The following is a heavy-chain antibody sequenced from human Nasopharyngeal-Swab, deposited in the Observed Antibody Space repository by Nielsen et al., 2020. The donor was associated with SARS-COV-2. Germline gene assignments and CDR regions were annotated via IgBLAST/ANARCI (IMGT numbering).Heavy chain of an antibody. Sequence: GESLKISCAASGFTFSSYAMSWVRQAPGKGLEWVSAISGSGGSTYYADSVKGRFTISRDNSKNTLYLQMNSLRAEDTAVYYCAKDILPGRYDRTYDAFDIWGQGTRVTVSS. CDR3: AKDILPGRYDRTYDAFDI. J-gene: IGHJ3*02. D-gene: IGHD3-22*01. CDR2: ISGSGGST. V-gene: IGHV3-23*01. CDR1: GFTFSSYA.